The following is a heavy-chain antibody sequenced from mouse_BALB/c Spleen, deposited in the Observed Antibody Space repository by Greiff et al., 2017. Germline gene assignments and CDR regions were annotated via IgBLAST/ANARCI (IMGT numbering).Heavy chain of an antibody. J-gene: IGHJ2*01. CDR3: ARVLLPDYFDY. Sequence: VKLQQPGAELVKPGASVKLSCKASGYTFTSYWMHWVKQRPGQGLEWIGEIDPSDSYTNYNQKFKGKATLTVDKSSSTAYMQLSSLTSEDSAVYYCARVLLPDYFDYWGQGTTLTVSS. D-gene: IGHD5-5*01. V-gene: IGHV1-69*02. CDR2: IDPSDSYT. CDR1: GYTFTSYW.